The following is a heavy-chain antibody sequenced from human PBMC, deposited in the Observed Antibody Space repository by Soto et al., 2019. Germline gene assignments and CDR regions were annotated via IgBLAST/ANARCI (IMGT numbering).Heavy chain of an antibody. D-gene: IGHD2-2*01. CDR3: ARDRRYCISTSCLNYYYGMDV. V-gene: IGHV1-69*12. CDR2: IIPIFGTA. J-gene: IGHJ6*02. Sequence: QVQLVQSGAEVKKPGSSVKVSCKASGGTFSSYAISWVRQAPGQGLEWMGGIIPIFGTANYAQKFQGRVTITADESTSTAYRGLSRLRSEDTAVYYCARDRRYCISTSCLNYYYGMDVWGQGTTVTVSS. CDR1: GGTFSSYA.